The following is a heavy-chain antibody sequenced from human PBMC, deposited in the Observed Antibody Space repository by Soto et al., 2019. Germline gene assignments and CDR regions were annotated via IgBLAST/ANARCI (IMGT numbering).Heavy chain of an antibody. V-gene: IGHV3-23*01. J-gene: IGHJ3*02. CDR1: GFTFSSYA. D-gene: IGHD3-9*01. CDR2: ISGSGGST. Sequence: GGSLRLSCAASGFTFSSYAMSWVRQAPGKGLEWVSAISGSGGSTYYADSVKGRFTISRDNSKNTLYLQMNSLRVEDTAVYYCAKVSGAEGYDILTGYYIVSRGGAFDIWGQGTMVTVSS. CDR3: AKVSGAEGYDILTGYYIVSRGGAFDI.